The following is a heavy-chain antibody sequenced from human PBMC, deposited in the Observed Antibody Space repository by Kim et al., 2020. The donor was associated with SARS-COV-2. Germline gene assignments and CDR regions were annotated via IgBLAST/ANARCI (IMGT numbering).Heavy chain of an antibody. Sequence: SETLSLTCAVYGGSFSGYYWSWIRQPPGKGLEWIGEINHSGSTNYNPFLKSRVTITVDTSKNQFSLKLSSVTAADTAVYYCASLRRGYCSGGSCYSVSGSWFDPCGQGTLVTVSS. CDR2: INHSGST. V-gene: IGHV4-34*01. CDR3: ASLRRGYCSGGSCYSVSGSWFDP. J-gene: IGHJ5*02. D-gene: IGHD2-15*01. CDR1: GGSFSGYY.